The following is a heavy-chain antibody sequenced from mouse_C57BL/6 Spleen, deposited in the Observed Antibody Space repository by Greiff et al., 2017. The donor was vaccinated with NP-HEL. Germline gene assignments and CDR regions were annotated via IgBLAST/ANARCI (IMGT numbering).Heavy chain of an antibody. V-gene: IGHV2-2*01. CDR2: ICSGGST. J-gene: IGHJ4*01. Sequence: QVQLKQSGPGLVQPSQSLSITCTASGFSLTSYGVHWVRQSPGKGLEWLGVICSGGSTDYNAAFISRLSISKDNSKSQVFFKMNSLQADDTAIYYCASSLRRYAMDYWGKGTSVTVSS. D-gene: IGHD1-1*01. CDR3: ASSLRRYAMDY. CDR1: GFSLTSYG.